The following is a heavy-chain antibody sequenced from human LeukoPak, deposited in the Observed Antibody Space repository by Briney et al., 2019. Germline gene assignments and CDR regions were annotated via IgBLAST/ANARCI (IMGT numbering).Heavy chain of an antibody. J-gene: IGHJ4*02. V-gene: IGHV4-30-2*01. CDR2: IYHSGST. Sequence: PSETLSLTCAVSGGSISSGGYSWSWIRQPPGKGLEWIGYIYHSGSTYYNPSLKSRVTISVDRSKNQFSLKLSSVTAADTAVYYCASLPTYSSSWYFDYWGQGTLVTVSS. CDR1: GGSISSGGYS. D-gene: IGHD6-13*01. CDR3: ASLPTYSSSWYFDY.